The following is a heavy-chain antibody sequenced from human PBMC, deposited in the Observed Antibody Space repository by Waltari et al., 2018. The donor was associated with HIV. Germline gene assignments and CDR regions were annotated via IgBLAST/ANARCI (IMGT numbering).Heavy chain of an antibody. D-gene: IGHD4-17*01. V-gene: IGHV4-61*02. CDR3: ARGGSYGGYYFDY. CDR2: IYTSGST. Sequence: QVQLQESGPGLVKPSQTLSLTCTVSGGSISSGSYHWSWIRQPAGKGLEWIGRIYTSGSTNYNPSLKSRVTISVDTSKNQFSLKLSSVTAADTAVYYCARGGSYGGYYFDYWGQGTLVTVSS. CDR1: GGSISSGSYH. J-gene: IGHJ4*02.